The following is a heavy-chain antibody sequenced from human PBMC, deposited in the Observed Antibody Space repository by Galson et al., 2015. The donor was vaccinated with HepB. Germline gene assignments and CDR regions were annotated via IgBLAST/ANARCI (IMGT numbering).Heavy chain of an antibody. J-gene: IGHJ4*02. CDR3: AKDYSYGSGLDY. CDR2: IRYDGSNK. CDR1: GYTFSRNG. D-gene: IGHD3-10*01. V-gene: IGHV3-30*02. Sequence: SLRLSCAASGYTFSRNGMHWVRQAPGKGLEWVTFIRYDGSNKYYADSVKGRFTISRDNSNNTLYLQMNSLRAEDTAVYYCAKDYSYGSGLDYWGQGTLVAVSS.